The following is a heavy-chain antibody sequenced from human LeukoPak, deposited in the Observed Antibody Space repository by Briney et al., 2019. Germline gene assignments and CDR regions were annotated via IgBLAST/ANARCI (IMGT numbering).Heavy chain of an antibody. J-gene: IGHJ4*02. CDR1: GGSISSYY. V-gene: IGHV4-4*09. CDR3: ARQTQLMTHFDY. D-gene: IGHD5-18*01. Sequence: SEALSLTCTVSGGSISSYYWSWIRQPPGKGLEWIGYIYTSGSTNYNPSLKSRVTISVDTSKNQFSLKLSSVTAADTAVYYCARQTQLMTHFDYWGQGTLVTVSS. CDR2: IYTSGST.